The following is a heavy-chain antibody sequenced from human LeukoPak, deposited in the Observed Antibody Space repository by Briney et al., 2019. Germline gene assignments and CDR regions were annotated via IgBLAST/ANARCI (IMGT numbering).Heavy chain of an antibody. CDR3: ARRCGGDCYYYYYYMDV. Sequence: GASVKVSCKASGYTFTSYDINWVRQATGQGLEWMGWMNPNSGNTGYAQKFQGRVTMTRNTSISTAYMELSSLRSEDTAVYYCARRCGGDCYYYYYYMDVWGKGTTVTVSS. CDR1: GYTFTSYD. J-gene: IGHJ6*03. D-gene: IGHD2-21*02. CDR2: MNPNSGNT. V-gene: IGHV1-8*01.